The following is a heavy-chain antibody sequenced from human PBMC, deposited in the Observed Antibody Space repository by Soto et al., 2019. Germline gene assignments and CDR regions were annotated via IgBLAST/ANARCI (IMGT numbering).Heavy chain of an antibody. CDR3: ARGVMEGAFKGGRRSYYWFLDL. Sequence: QAHLQQWGAGLVRPSETLSLTCAVYGESVSDSYWTWIRRSPGRGLEWLGEINPSKGATYNPSLRSRASISLATSKRQLSLKLFSATAADTAVYYCARGVMEGAFKGGRRSYYWFLDLWGRGTLVAVSS. CDR2: INPSKGA. J-gene: IGHJ2*01. D-gene: IGHD3-16*01. V-gene: IGHV4-34*01. CDR1: GESVSDSY.